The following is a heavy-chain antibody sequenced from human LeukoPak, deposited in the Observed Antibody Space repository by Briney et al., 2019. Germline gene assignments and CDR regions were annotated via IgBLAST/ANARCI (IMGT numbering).Heavy chain of an antibody. J-gene: IGHJ4*02. CDR3: ATSSSSWTDFDY. D-gene: IGHD6-13*01. Sequence: ASVKVSCKASGYTFTSYYMHWVRQAPGQGLEWMGWINPNSGGTNYAQKFQGRVTMTRDTSISTAYMELSRLRSDDTAVYYCATSSSSWTDFDYWGQGTLVTVSS. V-gene: IGHV1-2*02. CDR2: INPNSGGT. CDR1: GYTFTSYY.